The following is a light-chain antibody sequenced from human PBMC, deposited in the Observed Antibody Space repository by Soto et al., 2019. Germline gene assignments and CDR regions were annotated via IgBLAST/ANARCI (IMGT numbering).Light chain of an antibody. CDR1: SRDVCGYNY. CDR2: DVT. V-gene: IGLV2-14*01. J-gene: IGLJ1*01. Sequence: QSFLTQPASVSGSPGQSITISCTGTSRDVCGYNYFSWYQHYPDKSPKLIIYDVTSRPSGFSDRFSGSKSGNTASLTISGLQPEDEAHYYGSSFTLXTYVVGRGTKVX. CDR3: SSFTLXTYV.